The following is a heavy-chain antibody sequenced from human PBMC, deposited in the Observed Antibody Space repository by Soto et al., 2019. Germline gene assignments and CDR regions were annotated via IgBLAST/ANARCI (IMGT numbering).Heavy chain of an antibody. CDR2: IYYSGST. CDR1: GGSISSGGYY. CDR3: ARTSMTAYYYYGMDV. Sequence: SETLSLTCTVSGGSISSGGYYWSWIRQHPGKGLEWIGYIYYSGSTYYNPSLKSRVTISVDTSKNQFSLKLSSVTAADTAVYYCARTSMTAYYYYGMDVWGQGTTVTVSS. D-gene: IGHD3-22*01. V-gene: IGHV4-31*03. J-gene: IGHJ6*02.